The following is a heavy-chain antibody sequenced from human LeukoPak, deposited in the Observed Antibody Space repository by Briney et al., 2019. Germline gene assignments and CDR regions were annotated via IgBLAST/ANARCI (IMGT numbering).Heavy chain of an antibody. CDR3: ARVKRYSGYDYPIDYYYYYMDV. CDR2: IIPILGIA. CDR1: GGTFSSYT. D-gene: IGHD5-12*01. V-gene: IGHV1-69*02. Sequence: SVMVSCKASGGTFSSYTISWVRQAPGQGLEWMGRIIPILGIANYAQKFQGRVTITADKSTSTAYMELSSLRSEDTAVYYCARVKRYSGYDYPIDYYYYYMDVWGKGTTVTVSS. J-gene: IGHJ6*03.